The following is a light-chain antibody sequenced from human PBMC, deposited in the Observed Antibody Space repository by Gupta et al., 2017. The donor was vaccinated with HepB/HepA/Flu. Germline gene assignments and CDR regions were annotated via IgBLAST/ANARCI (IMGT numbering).Light chain of an antibody. CDR3: QHYDYSIPLS. V-gene: IGKV3-20*01. CDR1: QSFTSAY. J-gene: IGKJ4*01. CDR2: GAS. Sequence: EIVLTQSPGTLSLSPGERATLSCRASQSFTSAYLAWYQQKPGQAPRLLIYGASRRATGIPNRFSGSESGTDFTLTISRLEPEDFAVYYCQHYDYSIPLSFGGGTKVEMK.